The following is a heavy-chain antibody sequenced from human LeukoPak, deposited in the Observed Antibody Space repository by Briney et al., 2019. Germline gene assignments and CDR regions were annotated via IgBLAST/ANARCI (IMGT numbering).Heavy chain of an antibody. CDR1: GGTFSSYA. CDR2: IIPIFGTA. J-gene: IGHJ4*02. V-gene: IGHV1-69*06. D-gene: IGHD3-10*01. CDR3: ASDSGSGSYGGY. Sequence: SVKVSCKASGGTFSSYAINWVRQAPGQGLEWMGGIIPIFGTANYARKFQGRVTITADKSTSTAYMELSSLTSENTAVYYCASDSGSGSYGGYWGQGTLVTVSS.